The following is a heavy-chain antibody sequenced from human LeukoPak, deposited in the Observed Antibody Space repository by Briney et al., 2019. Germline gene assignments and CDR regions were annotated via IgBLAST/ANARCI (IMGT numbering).Heavy chain of an antibody. J-gene: IGHJ4*02. Sequence: PGGSLRLSCAASGFTFSSYAMYWVRQAPGKGLQWVATILYDGSNKYYVDSVKGRFTISRDNSKNTLYLQMNSLRAEDTAVYYCARHVRVRGVIYPYYFDYWGQGTLVTVSS. D-gene: IGHD3-10*01. CDR2: ILYDGSNK. CDR3: ARHVRVRGVIYPYYFDY. V-gene: IGHV3-30*04. CDR1: GFTFSSYA.